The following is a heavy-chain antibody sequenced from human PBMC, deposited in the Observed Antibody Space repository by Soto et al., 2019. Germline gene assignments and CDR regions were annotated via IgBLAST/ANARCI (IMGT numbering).Heavy chain of an antibody. J-gene: IGHJ2*01. CDR1: GYTFTSYG. Sequence: GASVKVSCKASGYTFTSYGISWVRQAPGQGLEWMGWISAYNGETIYAQKFQGRVTMTEDTSTDTAYMELSSLRSEDTAVYYCATGFFDLWGRGTLVTVSS. V-gene: IGHV1-18*01. CDR2: ISAYNGET. CDR3: ATGFFDL.